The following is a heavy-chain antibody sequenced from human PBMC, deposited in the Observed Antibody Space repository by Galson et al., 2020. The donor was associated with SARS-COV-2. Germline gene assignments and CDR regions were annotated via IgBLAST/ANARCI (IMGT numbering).Heavy chain of an antibody. CDR3: ARDSWRGDFGY. D-gene: IGHD3-10*01. V-gene: IGHV1-18*01. J-gene: IGHJ4*02. CDR1: GYPFTHYV. CDR2: IAAYNSKT. Sequence: ASVKVSRKASGYPFTHYVTSWVRQAPAQGLAWMGWIAAYNSKTDYAQRLQDRVTLTTDISPHTVYMELRNLSSDDTAVYFCARDSWRGDFGYWGQGTLVTVSS.